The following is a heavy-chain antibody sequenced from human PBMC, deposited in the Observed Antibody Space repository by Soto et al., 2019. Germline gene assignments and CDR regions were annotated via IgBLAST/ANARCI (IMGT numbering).Heavy chain of an antibody. J-gene: IGHJ4*02. CDR2: INHLETT. Sequence: SETLSLTCTVSGASITFGGYAWSWIRQTPGKGLEWIGYINHLETTFYNPSFESRLTLSIDRAKNQFSLKLHSMSAADRAVYFCARGGGSDSLDYWGQGILVTVSS. CDR3: ARGGGSDSLDY. D-gene: IGHD1-26*01. V-gene: IGHV4-30-2*01. CDR1: GASITFGGYA.